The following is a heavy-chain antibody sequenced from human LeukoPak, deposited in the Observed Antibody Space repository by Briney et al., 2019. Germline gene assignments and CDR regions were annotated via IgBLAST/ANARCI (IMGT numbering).Heavy chain of an antibody. J-gene: IGHJ4*02. D-gene: IGHD3-22*01. CDR2: IYYSGST. CDR1: GGSISSSSYY. CDR3: ARHKSAIYYYDSSGYFDY. Sequence: KSSETLSLTCTVSGGSISSSSYYWGWIRQPPGKGLEWIGSIYYSGSTYYNPSLKSRVTISVDTSKNQFSLKLSSVTAADTAVYYCARHKSAIYYYDSSGYFDYWGQGTLVTVSS. V-gene: IGHV4-39*07.